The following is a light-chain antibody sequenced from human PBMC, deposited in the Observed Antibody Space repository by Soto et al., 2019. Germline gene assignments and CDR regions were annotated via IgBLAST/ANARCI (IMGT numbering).Light chain of an antibody. Sequence: EIVLTQSPCTLSLSPGEGATLSCRASQSIGGNFLAWYQQRHGQAPRLLIHGASNRATGIPDRFSGSGSGTDFTLTITRLEPEDFAVYYCQQYGGSPRTFGQGTKVDI. J-gene: IGKJ1*01. V-gene: IGKV3-20*01. CDR2: GAS. CDR1: QSIGGNF. CDR3: QQYGGSPRT.